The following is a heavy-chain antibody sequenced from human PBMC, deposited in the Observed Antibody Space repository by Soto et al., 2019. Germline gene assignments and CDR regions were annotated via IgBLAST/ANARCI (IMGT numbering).Heavy chain of an antibody. J-gene: IGHJ5*02. CDR3: ARPYCSGGSCYSTNWFDP. CDR1: GGSISSSSYY. Sequence: QLQLQESGPGLVKPSETLSLTCTVSGGSISSSSYYWGWIRQPPGKGLEWIGSIYYSGSTYYNPTLKCRVTISVDTSKNQFSLKLSSVTAADTAVYYCARPYCSGGSCYSTNWFDPWGQGTLVTVSS. D-gene: IGHD2-15*01. CDR2: IYYSGST. V-gene: IGHV4-39*01.